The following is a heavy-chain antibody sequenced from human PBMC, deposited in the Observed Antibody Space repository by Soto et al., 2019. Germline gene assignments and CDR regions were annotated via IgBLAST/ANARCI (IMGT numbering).Heavy chain of an antibody. D-gene: IGHD4-17*01. J-gene: IGHJ4*02. Sequence: SETLSLTCTVSGGSISNYYWSWIRQPPGKGLEWIGYIYHSGTTNYNPSLKSRVTISADTSKNQFSLKLTSVTAADTAVYYCARGSTTEKVDSWGQGTLVTVPQ. CDR3: ARGSTTEKVDS. CDR2: IYHSGTT. V-gene: IGHV4-59*08. CDR1: GGSISNYY.